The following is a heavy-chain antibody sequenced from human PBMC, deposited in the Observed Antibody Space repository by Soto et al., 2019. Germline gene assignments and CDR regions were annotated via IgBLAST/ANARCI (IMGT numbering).Heavy chain of an antibody. D-gene: IGHD3-3*01. Sequence: QVQLVQSGAEVKKPGASVKVSCKASGYTFTSYDINWVRQATGQGLEWMGWMNPNSGKTGYAQKFPGRVTMTRNTSKSTAYMALSSLRSEDTAVYYCARGQLTIFGVVIHYYYYGMDVCGQGTTVTVSS. CDR1: GYTFTSYD. CDR2: MNPNSGKT. V-gene: IGHV1-8*01. CDR3: ARGQLTIFGVVIHYYYYGMDV. J-gene: IGHJ6*02.